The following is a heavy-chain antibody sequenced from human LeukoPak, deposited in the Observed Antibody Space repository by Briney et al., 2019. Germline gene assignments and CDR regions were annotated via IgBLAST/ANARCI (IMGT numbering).Heavy chain of an antibody. D-gene: IGHD5-18*01. CDR3: ASRRRGYSYGYLVY. V-gene: IGHV4-34*01. CDR1: GGSFSGYY. J-gene: IGHJ4*02. Sequence: SETLSLTCAVYGGSFSGYYWSWIRQPPGKGLEWIGEINHSGSTNYNPSLKSRVTISVDTSKNQISLKLSSVTAADTAVYYCASRRRGYSYGYLVYWGQGALVTVSS. CDR2: INHSGST.